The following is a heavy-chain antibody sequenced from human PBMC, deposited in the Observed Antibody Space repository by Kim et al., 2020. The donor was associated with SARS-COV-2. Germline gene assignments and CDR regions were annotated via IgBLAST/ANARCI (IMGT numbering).Heavy chain of an antibody. Sequence: SETLSLTCTVSGGSISSSSYYWGWIRQPPGKGLEWIGSIYYSGSTYYNPSLKSRVTISVDTSKNQFSLKLSSVTAADTAVYYCARDRGDGYNTPFDYSGQGTLVTVAS. CDR3: ARDRGDGYNTPFDY. J-gene: IGHJ4*02. D-gene: IGHD3-10*01. CDR2: IYYSGST. CDR1: GGSISSSSYY. V-gene: IGHV4-39*07.